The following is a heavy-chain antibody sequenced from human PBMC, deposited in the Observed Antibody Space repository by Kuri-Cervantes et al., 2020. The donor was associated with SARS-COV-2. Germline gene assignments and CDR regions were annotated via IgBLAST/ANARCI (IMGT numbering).Heavy chain of an antibody. V-gene: IGHV4-61*02. CDR3: ARRGFTIFGVVITNWFDP. D-gene: IGHD3-3*01. CDR2: IYTSGST. J-gene: IGHJ5*02. Sequence: LRLSCTVSGGSISSGSYYWSWIRQPAGKGLEWIGRIYTSGSTNYNPSLKSRVTMSVDTSKNQFSLKLSSVTAADTAVYYCARRGFTIFGVVITNWFDPWGQGTLVTVSS. CDR1: GGSISSGSYY.